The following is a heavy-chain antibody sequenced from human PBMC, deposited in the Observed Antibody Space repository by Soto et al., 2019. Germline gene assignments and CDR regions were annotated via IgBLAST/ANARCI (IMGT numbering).Heavy chain of an antibody. J-gene: IGHJ1*01. D-gene: IGHD5-12*01. CDR2: IIPVFGRP. CDR3: AREASGYDF. Sequence: SXKVSFKASGGTXTSFGIRLVRQAPGQGLEWMGGIIPVFGRPNYAQRFRGRLTITEDESTNTSYMEMIDMTSEDTAVYYCAREASGYDFWGQGTQGTVSS. V-gene: IGHV1-69*13. CDR1: GGTXTSFG.